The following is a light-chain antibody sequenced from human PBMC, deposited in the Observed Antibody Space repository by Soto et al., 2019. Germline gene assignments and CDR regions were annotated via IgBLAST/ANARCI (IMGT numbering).Light chain of an antibody. J-gene: IGLJ2*01. CDR2: SNN. Sequence: QSVLTQPPSASGTPGQRVTISCSGSTSNIGSNTVNWYQQLPGTAPKLLIYSNNQRPSGVPDRFSGSKSDTSASLAISGLQSKDEAEYYCAAWDDSLNGVVFGGGTKLTVL. V-gene: IGLV1-44*01. CDR3: AAWDDSLNGVV. CDR1: TSNIGSNT.